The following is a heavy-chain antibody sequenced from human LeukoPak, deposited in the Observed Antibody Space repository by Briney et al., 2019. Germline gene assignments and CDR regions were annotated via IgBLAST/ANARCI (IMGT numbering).Heavy chain of an antibody. CDR3: AVPLYCSSTSCYHFDY. CDR1: GCTFTGYY. D-gene: IGHD2-2*01. Sequence: ASVKVSCKASGCTFTGYYMHWVRQAPGQGLEWMGGIIPIFGTANYAQKFQGRVTITTDESTSTAYMELSSLRSEDTAVYYCAVPLYCSSTSCYHFDYWGQGTLVTVSS. CDR2: IIPIFGTA. V-gene: IGHV1-69*05. J-gene: IGHJ4*02.